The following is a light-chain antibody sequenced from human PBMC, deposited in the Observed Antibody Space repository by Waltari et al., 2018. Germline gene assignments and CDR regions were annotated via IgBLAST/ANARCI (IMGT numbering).Light chain of an antibody. CDR1: SSDVGAYTY. CDR2: DVS. J-gene: IGLJ3*02. Sequence: QSALTQPRSVSGSPGQSVAISCTGTSSDVGAYTYVSWYQHHPGKAPKLIIFDVSKRPSGVPDRFSGSKSGNTASLTISGLQGEDEADYYCSSTAGDYTWVFGGGTKLTVL. V-gene: IGLV2-11*01. CDR3: SSTAGDYTWV.